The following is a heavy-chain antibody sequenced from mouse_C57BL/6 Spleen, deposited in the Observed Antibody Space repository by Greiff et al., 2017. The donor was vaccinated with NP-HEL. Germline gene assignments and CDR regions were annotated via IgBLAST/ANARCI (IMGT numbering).Heavy chain of an antibody. V-gene: IGHV14-4*01. D-gene: IGHD3-2*02. CDR3: TSQLRLPFAY. J-gene: IGHJ3*01. CDR1: GFNIKDDY. Sequence: EVQLVESGAELVRPGASVKLSCTASGFNIKDDYMHWVKQRPERGLEWIGWIDPENGDTEYASKFQGKATITADTSSNTAYLQLSSLTSEDTAVYYCTSQLRLPFAYWGQGTLVTVSA. CDR2: IDPENGDT.